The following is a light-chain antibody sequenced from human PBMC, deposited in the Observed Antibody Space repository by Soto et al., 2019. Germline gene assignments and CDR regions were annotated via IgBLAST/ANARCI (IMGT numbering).Light chain of an antibody. V-gene: IGKV3-11*01. CDR3: QQRNSWPRT. CDR1: QSVSSY. Sequence: EIVLTQSPATLSLSPGERATLSCRASQSVSSYLTWYQQKPGQAPRFLIYDASNTATGIPARFSGSGSGTDFTLTISSLEPEDFAVYYCQQRNSWPRTFGQGTKVEIK. J-gene: IGKJ1*01. CDR2: DAS.